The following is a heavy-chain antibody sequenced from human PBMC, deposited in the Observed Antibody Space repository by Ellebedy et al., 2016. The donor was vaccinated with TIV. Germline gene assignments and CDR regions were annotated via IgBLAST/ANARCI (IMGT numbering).Heavy chain of an antibody. CDR2: IRSNAHNYAT. Sequence: GESLKISCAASGFIFSGSAIHWVRQASGKGLEWIGRIRSNAHNYATAYAASVKGRFTISRDDSSNMAYLQMNSLKTEDTAVYYCSRLPRGEDVDTANIISHYWGPGTLVTVSS. CDR1: GFIFSGSA. CDR3: SRLPRGEDVDTANIISHY. J-gene: IGHJ4*02. V-gene: IGHV3-73*01. D-gene: IGHD5-18*01.